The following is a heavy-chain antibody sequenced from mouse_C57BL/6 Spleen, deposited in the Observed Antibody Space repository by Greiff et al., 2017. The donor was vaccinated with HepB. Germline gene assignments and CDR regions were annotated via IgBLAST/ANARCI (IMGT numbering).Heavy chain of an antibody. Sequence: QVQLQQPGAELVKPGASVKLSCKASGYTFTSYWMHWVKQRPGQGLEWIGMIHPNSGSTNYNEKFKSKATLTVDKSSSTAYMQLSSLTSEDSAVYYCGAYYSNWDYAMDYWGQGTSVTVSS. J-gene: IGHJ4*01. V-gene: IGHV1-64*01. D-gene: IGHD2-5*01. CDR2: IHPNSGST. CDR1: GYTFTSYW. CDR3: GAYYSNWDYAMDY.